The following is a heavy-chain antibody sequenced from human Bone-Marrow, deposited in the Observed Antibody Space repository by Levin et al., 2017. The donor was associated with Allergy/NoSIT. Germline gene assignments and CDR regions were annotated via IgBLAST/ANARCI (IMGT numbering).Heavy chain of an antibody. J-gene: IGHJ3*02. CDR1: GASISSSNW. CDR2: IFHSGIA. V-gene: IGHV4-4*02. CDR3: TRRNSSWATFTFDI. D-gene: IGHD1/OR15-1a*01. Sequence: SQTLSLTCAVSGASISSSNWWNWVRQTPGGGLEWIGEIFHSGIANYNPSLKSRILISVDKSKNHFSLNLKSVTAADTALYYCTRRNSSWATFTFDIWGHGTMDTVS.